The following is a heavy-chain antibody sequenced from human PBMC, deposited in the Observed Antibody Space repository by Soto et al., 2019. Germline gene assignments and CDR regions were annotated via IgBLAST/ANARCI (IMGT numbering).Heavy chain of an antibody. CDR2: SYYSGTS. CDR1: GGSIRVQSYY. Sequence: SATLSLTCTVSGGSIRVQSYYWTWIRQTPGKGLEWVGSSYYSGTSYFNPALEGRVTISVDTSTNQFSLRLTSVTAADTAVYYCTRRYNWNDYYFDPWGQGTLVT. CDR3: TRRYNWNDYYFDP. V-gene: IGHV4-39*01. J-gene: IGHJ5*02. D-gene: IGHD1-20*01.